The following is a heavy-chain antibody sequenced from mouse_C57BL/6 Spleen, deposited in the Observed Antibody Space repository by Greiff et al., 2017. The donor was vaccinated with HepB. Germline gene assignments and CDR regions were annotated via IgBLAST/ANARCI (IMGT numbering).Heavy chain of an antibody. D-gene: IGHD1-1*01. Sequence: VKLQQPGAELVKPGASVKLSCKASGYTFTSYWMHWVKQRPGRGLEWIGRIDPNSGGTKYNEKFKSKATLTVAKPSSTAYMQLSSLTSEDSAVYYCARDLGYGSSPAWFAYWGQGTLVTVSA. V-gene: IGHV1-72*01. J-gene: IGHJ3*01. CDR1: GYTFTSYW. CDR3: ARDLGYGSSPAWFAY. CDR2: IDPNSGGT.